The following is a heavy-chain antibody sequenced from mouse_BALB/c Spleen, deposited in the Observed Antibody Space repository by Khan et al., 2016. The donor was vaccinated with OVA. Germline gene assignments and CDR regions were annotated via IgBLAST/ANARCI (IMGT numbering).Heavy chain of an antibody. Sequence: QVQLQQSGPGLAAPSQSLSITCTISGFSLTNYGVHWVRQPPGKGLEWLVVIWSDGSTNYNSVLKSRLTITKDNSQSQVFLKMNSLQTDDTAIYFCARQPYYHYNIMDYWGQGTSGTVSS. J-gene: IGHJ4*01. V-gene: IGHV2-6-1*01. CDR3: ARQPYYHYNIMDY. CDR1: GFSLTNYG. CDR2: IWSDGST. D-gene: IGHD2-10*01.